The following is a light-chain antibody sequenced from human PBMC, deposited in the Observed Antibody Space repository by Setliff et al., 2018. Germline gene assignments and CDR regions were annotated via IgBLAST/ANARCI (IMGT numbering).Light chain of an antibody. Sequence: QSVLTQPPSTSGTPGQRVTISCSGSSSNIGGNTVNWYQQLPGTAPRLLIFSNNDRPSGVSNRFTGSKSGTSASLTISGLQSEDEGGYYCAAWDDSLTGSYVFGTGTKAPS. CDR3: AAWDDSLTGSYV. CDR2: SNN. J-gene: IGLJ1*01. V-gene: IGLV1-44*01. CDR1: SSNIGGNT.